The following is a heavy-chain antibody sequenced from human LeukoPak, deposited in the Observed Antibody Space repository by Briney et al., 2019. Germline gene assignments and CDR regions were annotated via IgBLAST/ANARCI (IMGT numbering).Heavy chain of an antibody. CDR1: GYTFSTYG. Sequence: GASVKVSCKASGYTFSTYGTAWVRQAPGLGLEWMGWISGYNANTNYAQKFQGRVTMTTDTTTTTAYMELRSLRSDDTAVYYCARDGYFDYWGQGTLVTVSS. J-gene: IGHJ4*02. CDR2: ISGYNANT. V-gene: IGHV1-18*01. CDR3: ARDGYFDY.